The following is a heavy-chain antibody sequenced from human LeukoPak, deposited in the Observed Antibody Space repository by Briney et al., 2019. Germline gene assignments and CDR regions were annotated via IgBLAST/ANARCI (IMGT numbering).Heavy chain of an antibody. CDR3: AKDQGGTLYYYYYMDV. CDR1: GFTFSSYG. J-gene: IGHJ6*03. CDR2: IWYDGSNK. D-gene: IGHD3-16*01. Sequence: GGSLRLSCAASGFTFSSYGMHWVRQAPGKGLEWVAVIWYDGSNKYYADSVEGRFTISRDNSKNTLYLQMNSLRAEDTAVYYCAKDQGGTLYYYYYMDVWGKGTTVTVSS. V-gene: IGHV3-33*06.